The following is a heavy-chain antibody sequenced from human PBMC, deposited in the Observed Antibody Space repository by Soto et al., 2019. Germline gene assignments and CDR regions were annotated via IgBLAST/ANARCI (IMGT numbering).Heavy chain of an antibody. D-gene: IGHD3-3*01. J-gene: IGHJ4*02. CDR3: ARWSYLDY. CDR2: ISGSDGRT. CDR1: GFSFGSYA. Sequence: GGSLRLSCAASGFSFGSYALSWVRQAPGKGLEWVSTISGSDGRTFYADSVKGRFSISRDTSQSTLYLQMNSLRADDTAMYYCARWSYLDYWGQGTRVTVS. V-gene: IGHV3-23*01.